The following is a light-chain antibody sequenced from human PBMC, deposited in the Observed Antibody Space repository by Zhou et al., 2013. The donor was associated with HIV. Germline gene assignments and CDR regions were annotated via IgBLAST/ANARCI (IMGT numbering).Light chain of an antibody. V-gene: IGKV3-20*01. CDR1: QSVSRN. Sequence: EIVLTQSPGTLSLSPGERATLSCRASQSVSRNLAWYQQKPGQAPRLLIYGASSRATGISRLEPEDFAVYYCQQYGSSPGTFGQGTKLEIK. J-gene: IGKJ2*02. CDR2: GAS. CDR3: QQYGSSPGT.